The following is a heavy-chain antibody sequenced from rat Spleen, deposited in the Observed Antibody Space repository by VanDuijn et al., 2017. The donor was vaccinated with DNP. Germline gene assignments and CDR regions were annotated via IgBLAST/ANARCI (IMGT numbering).Heavy chain of an antibody. CDR2: IAYDGGMT. CDR1: GFTFSDYY. D-gene: IGHD1-11*01. Sequence: EVQLVETGGGLVQPGRSLKLSCAASGFTFSDYYMAWVRQAPMKGLEWVAYIAYDGGMTYYRDSVKGRFTISRDDSKATLYLQMDSLRSDDTATYYCARDNYGTSGALDPWGQGTSVTVSS. CDR3: ARDNYGTSGALDP. V-gene: IGHV5-20*01. J-gene: IGHJ4*01.